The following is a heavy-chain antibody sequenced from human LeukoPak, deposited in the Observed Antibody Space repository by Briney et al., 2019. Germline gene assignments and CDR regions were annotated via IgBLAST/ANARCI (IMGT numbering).Heavy chain of an antibody. V-gene: IGHV3-7*01. CDR2: IKPDGSEK. Sequence: GGSLRLSCAASGFTFSNYALSWVRQAPGKGLEWVAAIKPDGSEKYYVDSVKGRFTISRDNAKDSLYLQMDGLRAEDTAVYYCAKANIDWGQGTLVTVSS. CDR3: AKANID. J-gene: IGHJ4*02. CDR1: GFTFSNYA.